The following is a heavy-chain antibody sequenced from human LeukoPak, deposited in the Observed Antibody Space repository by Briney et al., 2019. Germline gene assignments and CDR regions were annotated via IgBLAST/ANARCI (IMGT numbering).Heavy chain of an antibody. J-gene: IGHJ4*02. Sequence: PSETLSLTCTVSGGSISSYYWSWIRQPPGKGLEWIGYIYTSGSTNYNPSLKSRVTMSVDTSTNQFSLKLRSVTVADTAVYYCARDSSGTTKRYYFDYWGQGALVTVSS. CDR3: ARDSSGTTKRYYFDY. CDR1: GGSISSYY. V-gene: IGHV4-4*09. CDR2: IYTSGST. D-gene: IGHD3-22*01.